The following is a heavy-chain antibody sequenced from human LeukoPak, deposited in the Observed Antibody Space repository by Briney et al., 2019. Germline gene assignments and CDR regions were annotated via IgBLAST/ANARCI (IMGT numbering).Heavy chain of an antibody. V-gene: IGHV3-23*01. CDR2: ISGSGGST. CDR3: AKDLYSSSSPFDY. J-gene: IGHJ4*02. Sequence: GGSPVPSPFASCFPLNSCSLRRGRWAPREGGGCGSAISGSGGSTYYADSVKGRFTISRDNSKNTQYLQMNSLRAEDTAVYYCAKDLYSSSSPFDYWGQETLVTVSS. D-gene: IGHD6-6*01. CDR1: CFPLNSCS.